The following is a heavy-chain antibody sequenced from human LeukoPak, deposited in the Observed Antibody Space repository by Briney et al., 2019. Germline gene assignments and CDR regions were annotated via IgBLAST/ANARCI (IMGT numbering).Heavy chain of an antibody. Sequence: SETLSLTCTVSGGSVNSGIYYWSWIRQPPGKGLEWIGFIYYTRITTYNPSLKSRVTISVDTSKNQFSLKVTSATAADTAVYYCAAYSGYDLDYWGQGILVTVSP. CDR2: IYYTRIT. CDR3: AAYSGYDLDY. J-gene: IGHJ4*02. CDR1: GGSVNSGIYY. V-gene: IGHV4-61*01. D-gene: IGHD5-12*01.